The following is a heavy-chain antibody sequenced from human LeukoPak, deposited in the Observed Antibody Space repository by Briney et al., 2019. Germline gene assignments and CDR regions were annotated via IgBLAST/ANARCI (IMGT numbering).Heavy chain of an antibody. J-gene: IGHJ4*02. CDR1: GYTFTSYY. V-gene: IGHV1-46*01. Sequence: APVKVSCKASGYTFTSYYMHWVRQAPGQGLEWMGIINPSGGSTSYAQKFQGRVTITTDESTSTAYMELSSLRSEDTAVYYCARDRGDYVWGSYRYTLDYWGQGTLVTVSS. CDR2: INPSGGST. D-gene: IGHD3-16*02. CDR3: ARDRGDYVWGSYRYTLDY.